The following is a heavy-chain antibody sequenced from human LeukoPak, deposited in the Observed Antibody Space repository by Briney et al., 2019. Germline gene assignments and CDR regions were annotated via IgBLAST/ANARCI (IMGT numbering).Heavy chain of an antibody. CDR3: ARRGDGYGGMTARYFQH. Sequence: GGSLRLSCAASGFTVSSNYMSWVRQAPGKGLEWVSVIYSGGSTYYADSVKGRFTISRDNTKNSLYLQMNSLRAEDTAVHYCARRGDGYGGMTARYFQHWGQGTLVTVSS. J-gene: IGHJ1*01. D-gene: IGHD4-23*01. V-gene: IGHV3-53*01. CDR2: IYSGGST. CDR1: GFTVSSNY.